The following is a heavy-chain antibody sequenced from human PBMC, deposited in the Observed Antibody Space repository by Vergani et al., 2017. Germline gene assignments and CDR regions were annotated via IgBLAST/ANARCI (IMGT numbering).Heavy chain of an antibody. CDR3: ASSNCSSTSCPGEIDY. J-gene: IGHJ4*02. Sequence: QVQLQESGPGLVKPSETLSLTCTVSGGSISSYYWSWIRHPPGKGLDWIVYIYYSGSTNYNPSLKSRVTISVDTSKNQFSLKLSSVTAADTAVYYCASSNCSSTSCPGEIDYWGQGTLVTVSS. CDR2: IYYSGST. CDR1: GGSISSYY. D-gene: IGHD2-2*01. V-gene: IGHV4-59*01.